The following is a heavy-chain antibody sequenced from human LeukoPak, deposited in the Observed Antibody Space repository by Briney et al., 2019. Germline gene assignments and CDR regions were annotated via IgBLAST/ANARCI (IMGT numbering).Heavy chain of an antibody. CDR3: ARHGGHCSSTSCYLDY. Sequence: SETLSLTCAVSDLYITSDNYWGWIRQPPGKGLEWIGSIYHTGNTYYNSSLKSRVTISVDTSKNQFSLNQNSVTAADRAVYYCARHGGHCSSTSCYLDYWGQGTLVTVSS. CDR2: IYHTGNT. V-gene: IGHV4-38-2*01. CDR1: DLYITSDNY. J-gene: IGHJ4*02. D-gene: IGHD2-2*01.